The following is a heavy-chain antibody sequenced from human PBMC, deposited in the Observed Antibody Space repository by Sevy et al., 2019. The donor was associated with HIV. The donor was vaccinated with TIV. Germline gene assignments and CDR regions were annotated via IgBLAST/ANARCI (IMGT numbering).Heavy chain of an antibody. CDR1: GFTFSDYY. Sequence: GGSLRLSCGASGFTFSDYYMSWIRQAPGKGLEWVSYISSRSTYTNYADSVKGRFTISRDNAKNSLYLQMNSLRTKDTTVYYCARSRTNYADYYFDYWGLGTLVTVSS. CDR2: ISSRSTYT. CDR3: ARSRTNYADYYFDY. J-gene: IGHJ4*02. V-gene: IGHV3-11*03. D-gene: IGHD4-17*01.